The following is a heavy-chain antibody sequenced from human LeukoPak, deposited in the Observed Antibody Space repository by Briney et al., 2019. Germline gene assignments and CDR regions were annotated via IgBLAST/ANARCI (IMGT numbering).Heavy chain of an antibody. CDR2: ISGSGGST. D-gene: IGHD1-26*01. Sequence: GGTLRLSCAASGFTFSSYAMSWVRQAPGKGLEWVSAISGSGGSTYYADSVKGRFTISRDNSKNTLYLQMNSLRAEDTAVYYSAKSKLIEELDYFDYWGQGTLVTVSS. V-gene: IGHV3-23*01. CDR3: AKSKLIEELDYFDY. J-gene: IGHJ4*02. CDR1: GFTFSSYA.